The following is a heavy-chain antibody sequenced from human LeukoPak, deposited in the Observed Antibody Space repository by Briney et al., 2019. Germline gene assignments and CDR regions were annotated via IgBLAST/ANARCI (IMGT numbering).Heavy chain of an antibody. CDR1: GFTFSNYG. Sequence: PGGSLRLSCAASGFTFSNYGMPWVRQAPGKGLEWVAVIWNDGSNKYYADSVKGRFTISRDNFKNTLFLQMNSLRAEDTAVYYCAKDREMATMSEYYLDYWGQGTLVTVSS. V-gene: IGHV3-33*06. D-gene: IGHD5-24*01. CDR3: AKDREMATMSEYYLDY. CDR2: IWNDGSNK. J-gene: IGHJ4*02.